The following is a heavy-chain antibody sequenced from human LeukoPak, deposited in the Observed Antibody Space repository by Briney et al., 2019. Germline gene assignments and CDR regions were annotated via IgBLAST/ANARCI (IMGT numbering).Heavy chain of an antibody. CDR1: GFTFRRYT. J-gene: IGHJ4*02. V-gene: IGHV3-48*01. CDR2: IGSDNTTI. D-gene: IGHD1-26*01. CDR3: ARAGVGAKDY. Sequence: QSGGSLRLSCAASGFTFRRYTLNWVRQAPGKGLEWISYIGSDNTTIDYADSVKGRFTISRDNAKNSLYLHMGSLRADDTAVYYCARAGVGAKDYWGQGTLVTVSS.